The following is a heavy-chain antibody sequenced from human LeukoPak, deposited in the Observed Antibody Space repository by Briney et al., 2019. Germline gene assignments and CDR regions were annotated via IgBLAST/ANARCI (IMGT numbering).Heavy chain of an antibody. V-gene: IGHV4-34*01. D-gene: IGHD1-26*01. J-gene: IGHJ4*02. Sequence: SETLSLTCAVYGGSFSGYYWSWIRQPPGKGLEWIGEINHSGSTNYSPSLKSRVTISVDTSKNQFSPKLSSVTAADTAVYYCALIGSYSDYWGQGTLVTVSS. CDR2: INHSGST. CDR1: GGSFSGYY. CDR3: ALIGSYSDY.